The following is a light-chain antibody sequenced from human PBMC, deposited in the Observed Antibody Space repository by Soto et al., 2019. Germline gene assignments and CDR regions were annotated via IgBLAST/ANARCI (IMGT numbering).Light chain of an antibody. CDR2: DAS. CDR3: QQRSTWPFT. V-gene: IGKV3-11*01. CDR1: QSVSSN. Sequence: EIVLTQSPATLSLSPGERATLSCRTSQSVSSNLGWFQQRPGQAPRLLIYDASNRATGIPARFSGSGSGTDFTLTISSLEPEDSAVYYCQQRSTWPFTFGGGATVEI. J-gene: IGKJ4*01.